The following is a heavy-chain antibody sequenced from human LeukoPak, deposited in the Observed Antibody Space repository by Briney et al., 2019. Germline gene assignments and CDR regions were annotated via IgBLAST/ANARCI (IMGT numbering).Heavy chain of an antibody. CDR1: GFTFSTYW. V-gene: IGHV3-7*01. CDR3: ATYSTRNAREFQS. Sequence: GGSLRLSCAASGFTFSTYWMSWVRQAPGKGLEWVANIKQDGSEKYYVDSVKGRFTISRDNAKNSLYLQMNSLRAEDTAVYYCATYSTRNAREFQSWGQGTLVTVSS. D-gene: IGHD4-11*01. CDR2: IKQDGSEK. J-gene: IGHJ1*01.